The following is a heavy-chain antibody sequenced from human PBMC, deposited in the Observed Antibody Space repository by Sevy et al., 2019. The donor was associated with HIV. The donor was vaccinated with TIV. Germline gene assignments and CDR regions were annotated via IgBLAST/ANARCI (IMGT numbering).Heavy chain of an antibody. J-gene: IGHJ4*02. Sequence: GGSLRLSCAASGFTFSSYWMSWVRQAPGKGLEWVANIKQDGSEKYYLDSVKGRFTISRDNAKNSLSLQMNSLRAEDTAVYYCERDGIFSGYPGLGGYDYWGQGTLVTVSS. V-gene: IGHV3-7*01. CDR2: IKQDGSEK. CDR1: GFTFSSYW. D-gene: IGHD5-12*01. CDR3: ERDGIFSGYPGLGGYDY.